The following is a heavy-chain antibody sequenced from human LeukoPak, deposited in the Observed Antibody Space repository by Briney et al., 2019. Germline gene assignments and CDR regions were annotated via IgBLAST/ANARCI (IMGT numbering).Heavy chain of an antibody. Sequence: ASVRVSSTASVGIFTTYAISWVRQAPGQGLEWMGRIIPILGIANYAQKFQGRVTITADKSTSTAYMDLSSLRSEDTAVYYCARDLPPYYFDYWGQGTLVTVSS. J-gene: IGHJ4*02. CDR3: ARDLPPYYFDY. CDR1: VGIFTTYA. CDR2: IIPILGIA. V-gene: IGHV1-69*04.